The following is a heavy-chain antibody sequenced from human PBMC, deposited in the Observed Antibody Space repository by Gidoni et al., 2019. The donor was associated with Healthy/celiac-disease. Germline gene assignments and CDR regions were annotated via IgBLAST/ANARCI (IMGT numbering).Heavy chain of an antibody. J-gene: IGHJ6*02. V-gene: IGHV3-48*02. D-gene: IGHD1-26*01. CDR2: ISSSSSTI. CDR3: ARDGRSNSGSYWDYYYYGMDV. Sequence: EVQLVESGGGLVQPGGSLRLSCAASGFPFSIYSMHWVRQAPGKGLEWVAYISSSSSTIYYADSVKGRFTISRDNAKNSLYLQMNSLRDEDTAVYYCARDGRSNSGSYWDYYYYGMDVWGQGTTVTVSS. CDR1: GFPFSIYS.